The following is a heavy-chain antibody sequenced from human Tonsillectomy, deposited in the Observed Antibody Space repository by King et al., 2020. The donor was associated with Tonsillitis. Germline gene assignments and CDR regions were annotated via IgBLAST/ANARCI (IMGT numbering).Heavy chain of an antibody. J-gene: IGHJ4*02. V-gene: IGHV3-9*01. CDR2: ISWNSGNI. CDR3: AKVKGGGNYYFFYS. Sequence: VQLVESGGGLVQPGRSLRLSCAASGFTFDDYAMHWVRQAPGKGLEWVSGISWNSGNIGYADSVKGRFTISRDNAKNSLYLQMNSLRAEDTAFYYCAKVKGGGNYYFFYSWGQGTLVTVSS. D-gene: IGHD1-26*01. CDR1: GFTFDDYA.